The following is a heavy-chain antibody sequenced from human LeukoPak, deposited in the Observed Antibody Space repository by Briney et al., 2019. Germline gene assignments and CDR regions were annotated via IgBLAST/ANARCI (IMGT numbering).Heavy chain of an antibody. D-gene: IGHD4-4*01. V-gene: IGHV1-18*01. CDR2: ISAYNGNT. CDR1: GYTFTSFR. J-gene: IGHJ5*02. CDR3: ARIIEDNAASHDYSNSGP. Sequence: GASVKVSCKASGYTFTSFRISWVRQAPGQGLEWMGWISAYNGNTNYAQKLQGRVTMTTDTSTSTAYMELSSLRSEDTAVYYCARIIEDNAASHDYSNSGPWGQGTLVTVSS.